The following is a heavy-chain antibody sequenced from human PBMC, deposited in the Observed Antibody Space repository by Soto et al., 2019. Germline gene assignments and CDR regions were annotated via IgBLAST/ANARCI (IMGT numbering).Heavy chain of an antibody. Sequence: EVQLLESGGDLVQPGRSLRLSCAASGFTFSGYAMSWVRQAPGKVLEWVSVIHGGGNSAYYADSLKGRFTISRDNSKNTLYLQMSSLRGEDTAVYYCAKNMGRVTTSWHFDYWGQGTLVTVSS. CDR3: AKNMGRVTTSWHFDY. J-gene: IGHJ4*02. D-gene: IGHD4-17*01. CDR1: GFTFSGYA. V-gene: IGHV3-23*01. CDR2: IHGGGNSA.